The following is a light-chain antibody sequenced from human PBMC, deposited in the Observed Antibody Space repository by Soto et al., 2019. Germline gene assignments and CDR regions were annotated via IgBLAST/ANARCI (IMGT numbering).Light chain of an antibody. CDR2: GAS. CDR3: QFGTLVWT. CDR1: QSVSDTY. Sequence: EIVLTQSPGTLSLSPGERATLSCRASQSVSDTYLARYQQKPGQPPRLLIYGASNRATGIPDRFSGSGSGTDFTLTVSRLEPEDFAVYYCQFGTLVWTFGQGTKVEIK. J-gene: IGKJ1*01. V-gene: IGKV3-20*01.